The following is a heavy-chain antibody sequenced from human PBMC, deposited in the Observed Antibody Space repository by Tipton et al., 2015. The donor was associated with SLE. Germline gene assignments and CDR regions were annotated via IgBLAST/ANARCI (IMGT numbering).Heavy chain of an antibody. CDR2: IYYSGST. V-gene: IGHV4-39*01. J-gene: IGHJ5*02. CDR1: GGSISSSSYY. D-gene: IGHD2-2*01. Sequence: TLSLTCTVSGGSISSSSYYWGWIRQPPGKGLEWIGSIYYSGSTNYNPSLKSRVTISVDTSKNQFSLKLSAVTAADTAVYYCARQRIVVVPAGWFDPWGQGTLVTASS. CDR3: ARQRIVVVPAGWFDP.